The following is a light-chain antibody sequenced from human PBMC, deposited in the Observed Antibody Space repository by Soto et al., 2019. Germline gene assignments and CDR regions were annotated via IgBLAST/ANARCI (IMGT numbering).Light chain of an antibody. CDR1: QGISSY. Sequence: DIQLTQSPSFLSASVGDRVTITCRASQGISSYLAWYQQTPGKAPTLLIYASSTLQSGVPSRFSGSGSGTEFTLTISSLQPEDFATYCCQQLNTFPVTFGQGTRLDI. J-gene: IGKJ5*01. CDR3: QQLNTFPVT. CDR2: ASS. V-gene: IGKV1-9*01.